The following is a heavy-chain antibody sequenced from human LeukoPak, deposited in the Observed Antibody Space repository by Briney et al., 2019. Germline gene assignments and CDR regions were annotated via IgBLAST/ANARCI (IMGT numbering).Heavy chain of an antibody. CDR2: ISTDSANT. J-gene: IGHJ4*02. Sequence: ASVKVSCKASGYTFTSYGISWVRQAPGQGLEWMGWISTDSANTNYAQNVQGRVTMTTDTSTTTAYMELRSLRSDDTAVYYCAKDGGYHDSTYFDYWGQGTLVTISS. CDR1: GYTFTSYG. D-gene: IGHD3-22*01. V-gene: IGHV1-18*01. CDR3: AKDGGYHDSTYFDY.